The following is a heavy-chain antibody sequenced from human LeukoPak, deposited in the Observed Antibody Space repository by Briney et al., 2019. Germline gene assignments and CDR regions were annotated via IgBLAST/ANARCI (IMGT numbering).Heavy chain of an antibody. CDR1: GFTFISFA. D-gene: IGHD3-22*01. Sequence: GGTLRLSCAASGFTFISFAMSWVRQAPGKGLEWVSTISRTGVATYYASSVKGRFTISRDNSKNTVYLQMNSLRAEDTAVYYCAKHSHDGSAPYYEVQFDSWGQGTLVTVSS. V-gene: IGHV3-23*01. J-gene: IGHJ4*02. CDR2: ISRTGVAT. CDR3: AKHSHDGSAPYYEVQFDS.